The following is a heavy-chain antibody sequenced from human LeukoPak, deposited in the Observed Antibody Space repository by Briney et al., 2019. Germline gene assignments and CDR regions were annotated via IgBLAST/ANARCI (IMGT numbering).Heavy chain of an antibody. CDR3: AKQKGTTCYSGMDI. CDR2: ICGSGGST. Sequence: GGSLRLSCAASGFTFSSYAMSWVRQAPGKGLEWVSGICGSGGSTYYADSVKGRFTISRDNSENTLYLQMNSLRAEDTALYYCAKQKGTTCYSGMDIWGQGTTVTVSS. V-gene: IGHV3-23*01. D-gene: IGHD2-2*02. CDR1: GFTFSSYA. J-gene: IGHJ6*02.